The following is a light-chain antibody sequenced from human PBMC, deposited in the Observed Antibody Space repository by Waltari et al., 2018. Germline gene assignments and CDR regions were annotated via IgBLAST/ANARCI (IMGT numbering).Light chain of an antibody. Sequence: EIVLTQSPATLSLSPGERATLSCRASQGIMRYLAWYQQKPGQSPRLLIYDGSKRATGIPARFSGSGSGTDFALTISSLETEDFGLYYCQQRSNWPPITFGQGTRLEIK. J-gene: IGKJ5*01. CDR2: DGS. V-gene: IGKV3-11*01. CDR3: QQRSNWPPIT. CDR1: QGIMRY.